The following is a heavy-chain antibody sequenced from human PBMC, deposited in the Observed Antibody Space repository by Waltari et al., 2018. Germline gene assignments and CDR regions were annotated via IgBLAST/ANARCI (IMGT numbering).Heavy chain of an antibody. CDR1: GGSISSGDYY. J-gene: IGHJ4*02. D-gene: IGHD2-2*01. CDR3: ARDRGCSSTSCHDFDY. Sequence: QVQLQESGPGLVKPSQTLSLTCTVSGGSISSGDYYWSWIRQPPGKGLEWIGYIYYNGSTYYNPSLKSRVTISVDTSKNQFSLKLSSVTAADTAVYYCARDRGCSSTSCHDFDYWGQGTLVTVSS. V-gene: IGHV4-30-4*08. CDR2: IYYNGST.